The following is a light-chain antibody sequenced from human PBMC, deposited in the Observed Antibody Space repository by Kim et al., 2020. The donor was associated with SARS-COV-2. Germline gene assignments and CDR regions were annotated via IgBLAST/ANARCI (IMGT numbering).Light chain of an antibody. J-gene: IGKJ1*01. CDR2: TAS. CDR1: QDISNY. CDR3: QKYSRAPRT. Sequence: DIQMTQSPSSLSASIGDRVTITCRASQDISNYLAWYQQKPGKVPKVLIYTASALQSGVPSRFSGSGSGTDFTLTISSLQPEDVATYYCQKYSRAPRTFGQGTKVDIK. V-gene: IGKV1-27*01.